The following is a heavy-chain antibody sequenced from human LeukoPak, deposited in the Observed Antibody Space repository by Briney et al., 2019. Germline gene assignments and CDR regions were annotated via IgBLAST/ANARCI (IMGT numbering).Heavy chain of an antibody. CDR3: ARGTISGLDYYYMDV. CDR1: NYTFTSDG. CDR2: ITTFSGKT. J-gene: IGHJ6*03. Sequence: GASVKVSCKASNYTFTSDGIHWVRQAPGQGLEWMGWITTFSGKTNYAQKLQDRVTMTTDTSTSTAYMELRSLRSDDTAVYYCARGTISGLDYYYMDVWGKGTTVIVSS. V-gene: IGHV1-18*01. D-gene: IGHD2-15*01.